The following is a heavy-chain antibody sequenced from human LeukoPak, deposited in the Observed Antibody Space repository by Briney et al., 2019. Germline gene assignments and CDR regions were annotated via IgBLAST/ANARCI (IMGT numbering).Heavy chain of an antibody. Sequence: GGSLRLSCAASGFTFSDYYMSWIRQAPGKGLEWVSSISSSSSYIYYADSVKGRFTISRDNAKNSLYLQMNSLRAEDTAVYYCAGSSSVSTRDYWGQGTLVTVSS. D-gene: IGHD6-6*01. J-gene: IGHJ4*02. CDR2: ISSSSSYI. CDR1: GFTFSDYY. CDR3: AGSSSVSTRDY. V-gene: IGHV3-11*06.